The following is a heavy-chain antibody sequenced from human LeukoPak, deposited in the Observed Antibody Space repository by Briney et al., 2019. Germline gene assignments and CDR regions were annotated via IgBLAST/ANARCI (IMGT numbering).Heavy chain of an antibody. CDR3: ARSTSGSFDS. V-gene: IGHV5-51*01. CDR2: IYPGDSDS. J-gene: IGHJ4*02. CDR1: GYRFIDYW. D-gene: IGHD3-10*01. Sequence: GESLKISFKASGYRFIDYWIGWVRQTPAKGLEWMAIIYPGDSDSRYTYSPSFQGQVTISADKSISTTYLQWSSLKASDITMYYCARSTSGSFDSWGQGTPVTVSS.